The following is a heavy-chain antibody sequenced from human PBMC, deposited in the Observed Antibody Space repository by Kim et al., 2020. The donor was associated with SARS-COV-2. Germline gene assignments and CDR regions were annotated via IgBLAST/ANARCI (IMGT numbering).Heavy chain of an antibody. J-gene: IGHJ4*02. Sequence: GGSLRLSCAASGFSFSNYAMSWVRQAPGKGLEWVSSISGGGGTTDYANSVRGRFTISRDNSKNTLYLQMSSLRAEDTAGYYCAKVLVGAEGWGQGTLVTV. V-gene: IGHV3-23*01. CDR2: ISGGGGTT. CDR1: GFSFSNYA. D-gene: IGHD1-26*01. CDR3: AKVLVGAEG.